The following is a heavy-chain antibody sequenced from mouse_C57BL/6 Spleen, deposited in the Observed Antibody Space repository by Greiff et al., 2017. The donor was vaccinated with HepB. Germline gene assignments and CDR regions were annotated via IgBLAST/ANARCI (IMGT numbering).Heavy chain of an antibody. V-gene: IGHV5-4*01. Sequence: EVQLVESGGGLVKPGGSLKLSCAASGFTFSSYAMSWVRQTPEKRLEWVATISDGGSYTYYPDNVKGRFTISRDNAKNNLYLQMSQLKSEDTAMYYCARESTGYYFDYWGQGTTLTVSS. D-gene: IGHD4-1*01. CDR3: ARESTGYYFDY. CDR1: GFTFSSYA. J-gene: IGHJ2*01. CDR2: ISDGGSYT.